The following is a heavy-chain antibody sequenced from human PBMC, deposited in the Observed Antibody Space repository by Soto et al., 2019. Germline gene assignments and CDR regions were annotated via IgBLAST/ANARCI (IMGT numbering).Heavy chain of an antibody. CDR3: ATGAGWELSQLEY. D-gene: IGHD1-1*01. V-gene: IGHV1-2*02. J-gene: IGHJ4*02. Sequence: ASVKVSCKASGYTFTGDYMHWVRQAPGQGLEWMGCFNPNSGGTNYAQKFQGRVTMTRDTSISTAYMDLSRLKSDDTAVYYCATGAGWELSQLEYWGRGTLVTVSS. CDR1: GYTFTGDY. CDR2: FNPNSGGT.